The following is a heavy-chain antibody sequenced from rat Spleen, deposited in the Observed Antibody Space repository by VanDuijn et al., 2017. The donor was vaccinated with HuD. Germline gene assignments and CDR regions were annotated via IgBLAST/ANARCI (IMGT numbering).Heavy chain of an antibody. CDR3: AIFMYSTDFYNPYILDA. D-gene: IGHD1-6*01. J-gene: IGHJ4*01. Sequence: EVQLQESGPGLVKPSQSLSLTCSVTDHSITNGYRWNWIRKFPGNKLEWMGYINNAGSTNYNPSLKSRISITRDTSKNQFFLQVNSVTTEDTATYYCAIFMYSTDFYNPYILDAWGRGTSVTVSS. CDR1: DHSITNGYR. CDR2: INNAGST. V-gene: IGHV3-3*01.